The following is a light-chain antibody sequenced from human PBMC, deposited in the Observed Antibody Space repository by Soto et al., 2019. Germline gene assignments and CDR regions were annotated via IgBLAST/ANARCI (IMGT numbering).Light chain of an antibody. CDR2: AAS. Sequence: EIVMTQSPATLSVSPGESATLSCRASQSVRSIYLAWYQQTPGQAPRLLIYAASSRATGIPDRFSGSGSGTDFSLTISRLEAEDFAVYYCQQYGSSPRTFGQVTKVDIK. J-gene: IGKJ1*01. CDR3: QQYGSSPRT. V-gene: IGKV3-20*01. CDR1: QSVRSIY.